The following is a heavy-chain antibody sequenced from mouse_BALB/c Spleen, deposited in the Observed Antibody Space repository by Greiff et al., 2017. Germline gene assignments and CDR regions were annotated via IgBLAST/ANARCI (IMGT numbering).Heavy chain of an antibody. CDR2: ISSGGSYT. CDR1: GFTFSSYA. D-gene: IGHD1-2*01. CDR3: ARLGITTGDY. J-gene: IGHJ2*01. Sequence: EVMLVESGGGLVQPGGSLKLSCAASGFTFSSYAMSWVRQTPEKRLEWVATISSGGSYTYYPDSVKGRFTISRDNAKNTLYLQMSSLRSEDTAMYYCARLGITTGDYWGQGTTLTVSS. V-gene: IGHV5-9-1*01.